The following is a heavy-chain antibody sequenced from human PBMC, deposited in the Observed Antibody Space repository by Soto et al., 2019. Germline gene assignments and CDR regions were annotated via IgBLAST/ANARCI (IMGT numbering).Heavy chain of an antibody. J-gene: IGHJ4*02. D-gene: IGHD3-3*01. CDR1: GYSFTGYY. Sequence: HEHLVQSGAEVKRPGASLKVSCKASGYSFTGYYIHWVRQAPGQGLEWMGWITPDSGATNYAQNLQGGVTPSSDTSIRTASMDLTRPTSDDTAVYFCARGDYGSGCSPCPCFDYWGQGTLVIVSS. V-gene: IGHV1-2*02. CDR3: ARGDYGSGCSPCPCFDY. CDR2: ITPDSGAT.